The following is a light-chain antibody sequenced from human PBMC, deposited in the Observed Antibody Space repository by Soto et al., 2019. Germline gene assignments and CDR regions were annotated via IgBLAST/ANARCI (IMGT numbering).Light chain of an antibody. J-gene: IGKJ1*01. CDR3: QPYYNWPRT. CDR1: QSVRSN. V-gene: IGKV3-15*01. CDR2: GAS. Sequence: EIVMTQSPATLSVSPGERATLSCRASQSVRSNLAWYQQKRGQAPRLLIYGASTRATGIPARFSGSGSGTEFTLTISSLQSEDVAVYYCQPYYNWPRTFGKGTKVEIK.